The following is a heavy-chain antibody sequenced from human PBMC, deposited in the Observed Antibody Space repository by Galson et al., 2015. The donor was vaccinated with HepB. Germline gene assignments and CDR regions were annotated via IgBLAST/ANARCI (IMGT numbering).Heavy chain of an antibody. V-gene: IGHV1-2*02. J-gene: IGHJ4*02. CDR3: ARASSGTVEFDY. CDR2: INPKGAGT. Sequence: SVKVSCKASGYTFTAKSIHWVRQAPGEGLEWMGWINPKGAGTNYAQKFRDRVSMTGDTSTETAFLELRSLRSNDTAVYFCARASSGTVEFDYWGQGTQVTVSS. D-gene: IGHD2-8*02. CDR1: GYTFTAKS.